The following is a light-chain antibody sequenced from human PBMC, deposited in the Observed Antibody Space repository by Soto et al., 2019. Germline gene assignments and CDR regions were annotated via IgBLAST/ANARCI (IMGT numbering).Light chain of an antibody. J-gene: IGKJ1*01. CDR2: DAS. CDR3: QERSNWPPWK. V-gene: IGKV3-11*01. Sequence: EIVLTQSPATLSLSPGERATLSCRASQSVSSYLAWYQQKPGQAPRLLIYDASNRATGIPARFSGSGSGTDFTISISSQEHEDFAVYYCQERSNWPPWKFDQGTKVEIK. CDR1: QSVSSY.